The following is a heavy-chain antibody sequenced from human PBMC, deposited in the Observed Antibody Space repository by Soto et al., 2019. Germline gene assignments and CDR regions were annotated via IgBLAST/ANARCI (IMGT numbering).Heavy chain of an antibody. CDR2: VSPPFRTS. CDR1: GVSFNNNG. Sequence: QVQLVQSGAEVKQPGSSVTVSCKTSGVSFNNNGIGWVRQAPGHGLEWMGGVSPPFRTSNYARKFQGRISITADASTGTVNIELSSLTSEDTAQYYCARVLYYGSGSYSPYGIDDWGQGTTVTGSS. V-gene: IGHV1-69*01. CDR3: ARVLYYGSGSYSPYGIDD. J-gene: IGHJ6*02. D-gene: IGHD3-10*01.